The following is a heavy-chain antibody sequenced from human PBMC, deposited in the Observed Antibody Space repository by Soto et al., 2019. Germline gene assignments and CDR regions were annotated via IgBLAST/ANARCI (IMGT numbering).Heavy chain of an antibody. CDR2: IYSNGDT. V-gene: IGHV4-31*03. CDR3: ARRGGSSSGYYYYAMDV. J-gene: IGHJ6*02. D-gene: IGHD6-6*01. CDR1: SDSMNSGGYY. Sequence: SETLSLTCSVSSDSMNSGGYYWSWIRQHPGKGLEWIGYIYSNGDTHYNPSLKSRVTISVDTSKNQFSLNLTSVTAADTAVYYCARRGGSSSGYYYYAMDVWGQGTTVTVSS.